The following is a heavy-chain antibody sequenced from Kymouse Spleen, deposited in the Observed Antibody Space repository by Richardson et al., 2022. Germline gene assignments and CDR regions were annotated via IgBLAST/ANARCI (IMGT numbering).Heavy chain of an antibody. V-gene: IGHV3-30*18. CDR1: GFTFSSYG. D-gene: IGHD3-10*01. Sequence: QVQLVESGGGVVQPGRSLRLSCAASGFTFSSYGMHWVRQAPGKGLEWVAVISYDGSNKYYADSVKGRFTISRDNSKNTLYLQMNSLRAEDTAVYYCAKSGGSYYGSGSYYHYYYGMDVWGQGTTVTVSS. CDR3: AKSGGSYYGSGSYYHYYYGMDV. J-gene: IGHJ6*02. CDR2: ISYDGSNK.